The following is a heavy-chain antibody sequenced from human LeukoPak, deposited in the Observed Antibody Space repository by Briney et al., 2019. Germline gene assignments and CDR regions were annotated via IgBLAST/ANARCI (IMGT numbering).Heavy chain of an antibody. Sequence: SETLALTYAVSGGSINSGSYYCSWIRRPAGKVLEWIGHIYYCGSTNYNPSLKSRVTISVDTSKNQFSLKLSSVTAADTAVYYCARAYCGGDCPPPPYWYFDLWGRGTLVTVSS. J-gene: IGHJ2*01. CDR3: ARAYCGGDCPPPPYWYFDL. D-gene: IGHD2-21*02. CDR1: GGSINSGSYY. V-gene: IGHV4-61*10. CDR2: IYYCGST.